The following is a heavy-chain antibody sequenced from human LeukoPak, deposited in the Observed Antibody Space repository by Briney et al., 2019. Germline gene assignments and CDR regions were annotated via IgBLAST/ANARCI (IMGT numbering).Heavy chain of an antibody. D-gene: IGHD5-18*01. V-gene: IGHV3-9*01. CDR1: GFTFDDYA. CDR2: ISWNSGSI. J-gene: IGHJ4*02. Sequence: GGSLRLSCAASGFTFDDYAMHWVRQAPGKGLEWVSGISWNSGSIGYADSVKGRFTISRDNAKNSLYLQMNSLRAEDTAVYYCARDFGGYSYGYYDYWGQGTLVTVSS. CDR3: ARDFGGYSYGYYDY.